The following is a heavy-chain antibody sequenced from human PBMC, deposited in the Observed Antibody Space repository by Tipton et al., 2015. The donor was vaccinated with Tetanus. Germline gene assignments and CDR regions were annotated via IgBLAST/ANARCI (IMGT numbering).Heavy chain of an antibody. D-gene: IGHD3-3*01. CDR1: GGSISTTDSY. CDR3: AAQIIPTDRGGWFDP. CDR2: IYGGNT. Sequence: LRLSCTVSGGSISTTDSYWGWIRQPPGKGLEWIALIYGGNTYYDPSLKSRVTISVDTSKNQFSLKLSSVTATDTAVYYCAAQIIPTDRGGWFDPWGQGTLVTVSS. V-gene: IGHV4-39*01. J-gene: IGHJ5*02.